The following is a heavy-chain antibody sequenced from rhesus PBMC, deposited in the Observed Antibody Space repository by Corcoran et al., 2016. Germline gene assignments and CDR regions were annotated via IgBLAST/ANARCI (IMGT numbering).Heavy chain of an antibody. CDR1: GGSISGYY. D-gene: IGHD5-42*01. CDR3: ARRPWGTAGPKY. Sequence: QVQLQESGPGVVKPSETLSLTCAVSGGSISGYYLWSWIRQPPGKGLEWIGYIQGGSGSTSYNPSLKSRVIISIDTSKNQFSLKLSSVTAADTAVYYCARRPWGTAGPKYWGQGVLVTVSS. J-gene: IGHJ4*01. V-gene: IGHV4-143*01. CDR2: IQGGSGST.